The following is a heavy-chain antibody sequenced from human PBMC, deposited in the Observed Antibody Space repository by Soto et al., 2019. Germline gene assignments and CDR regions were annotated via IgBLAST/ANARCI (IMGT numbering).Heavy chain of an antibody. CDR3: ARHSWVPAASYFDY. CDR2: IYYSGST. J-gene: IGHJ4*02. Sequence: SETLSLTCTVSGGSISSSSYYWGWIRQPPGKGLEWIGSIYYSGSTYYNPSLKSRVTISVDTSKNQFSLKLSSVTAADTAVYYCARHSWVPAASYFDYWGQGTLVTVSS. V-gene: IGHV4-39*01. CDR1: GGSISSSSYY. D-gene: IGHD2-2*01.